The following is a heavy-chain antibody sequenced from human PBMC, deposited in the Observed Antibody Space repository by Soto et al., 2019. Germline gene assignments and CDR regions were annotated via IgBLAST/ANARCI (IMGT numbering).Heavy chain of an antibody. V-gene: IGHV3-30-3*01. J-gene: IGHJ5*02. CDR2: ISYDGSNK. CDR1: GFTFSSYA. Sequence: QVQLVESGGGVVQPGRSLRLSCAASGFTFSSYAMHWVRQAPGKGLEWVAVISYDGSNKYYADSVKGRFTISRDNSKNTLYLQMNSLRAEDTAEYYCARDRGYSGYDDWFDPWGQGTLVTVSS. D-gene: IGHD5-12*01. CDR3: ARDRGYSGYDDWFDP.